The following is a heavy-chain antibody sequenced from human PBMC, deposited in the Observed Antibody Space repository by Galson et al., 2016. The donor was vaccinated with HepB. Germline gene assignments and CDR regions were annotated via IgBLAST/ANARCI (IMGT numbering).Heavy chain of an antibody. D-gene: IGHD4-23*01. Sequence: SLRLSCAASGFTFSSYVMTWVRRAPGKGLEWVSLISDTGGMTYYADSVKGRFTIYRDNSKNRLDLQMNSLRVEDSAVYYCAKGDQGSASAVDYFGYWGQGTLVTVSS. CDR2: ISDTGGMT. CDR1: GFTFSSYV. CDR3: AKGDQGSASAVDYFGY. V-gene: IGHV3-23*01. J-gene: IGHJ4*02.